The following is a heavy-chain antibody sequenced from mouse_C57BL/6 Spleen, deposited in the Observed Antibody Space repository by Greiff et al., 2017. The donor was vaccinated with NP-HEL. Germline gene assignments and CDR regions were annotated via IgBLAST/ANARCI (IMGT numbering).Heavy chain of an antibody. D-gene: IGHD2-4*01. J-gene: IGHJ1*03. CDR1: GYTFTDYY. V-gene: IGHV1-19*01. CDR2: INPYNGGT. CDR3: ASGYDYDAAGYFDV. Sequence: VQLQQSGPVLVKPGASVKMSCKASGYTFTDYYMNWVKQSHGKSLEWIGVINPYNGGTSYNQKFKGKATLTVDKSSSTAYMELNSLTSEDSAVYYCASGYDYDAAGYFDVWGTGTTVTVSS.